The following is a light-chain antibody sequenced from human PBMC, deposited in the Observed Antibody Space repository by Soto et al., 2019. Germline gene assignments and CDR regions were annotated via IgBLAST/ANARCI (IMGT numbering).Light chain of an antibody. CDR2: AAS. V-gene: IGKV1-27*01. J-gene: IGKJ1*01. Sequence: DIQMTQSPSSLSASIGDRVTITCRASQGINKYLAWFQQKPGDVPRLLIYAASTLRPGVPSRFSGGGSGTDFTLTINPLQPEDVATYYWHHYNRAPRTFGQGTKVEL. CDR1: QGINKY. CDR3: HHYNRAPRT.